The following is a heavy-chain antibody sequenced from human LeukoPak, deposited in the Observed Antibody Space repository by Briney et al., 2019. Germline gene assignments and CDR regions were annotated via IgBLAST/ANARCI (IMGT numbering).Heavy chain of an antibody. J-gene: IGHJ4*02. D-gene: IGHD6-19*01. CDR2: IKQDGSEK. CDR3: ARIPDNSGSWFDY. Sequence: PGGSLRLSCAASGFTFSSNWMTWVRQAPGKGLEWLANIKQDGSEKYYVDSVKGRFTISRDNAKTSLYLQMNSLRAEDTAVYYCARIPDNSGSWFDYWGQGTLVTVSS. V-gene: IGHV3-7*01. CDR1: GFTFSSNW.